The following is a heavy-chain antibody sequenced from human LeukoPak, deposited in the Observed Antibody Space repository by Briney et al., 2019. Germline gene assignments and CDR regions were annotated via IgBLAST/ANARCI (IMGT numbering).Heavy chain of an antibody. D-gene: IGHD3-22*01. CDR2: ISSSGSTI. CDR3: ARVTLDSSGTIDY. Sequence: GGSLRLSCAASGFTFSDYYMSWIRQAPGKGLVWVSYISSSGSTIYYADSVKGRFTISRDNAKNSLYLQMNSLRAEDTAVRYCARVTLDSSGTIDYWGQGTLVTVSS. J-gene: IGHJ4*02. V-gene: IGHV3-11*04. CDR1: GFTFSDYY.